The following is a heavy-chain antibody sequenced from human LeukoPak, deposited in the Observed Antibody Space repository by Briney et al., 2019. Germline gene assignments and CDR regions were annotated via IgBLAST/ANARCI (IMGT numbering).Heavy chain of an antibody. D-gene: IGHD2-21*02. CDR3: AKHRRSTLVTAYFDS. J-gene: IGHJ4*02. CDR2: ISSRGDDT. V-gene: IGHV3-23*01. Sequence: GGSLRLSCTASGFTFSTLAMSWVRQAPGKGLEWASSISSRGDDTSYADSVKGRFTISRDNSKNTLYLQLNSLRVDDAAIYYCAKHRRSTLVTAYFDSWGQGTLVTVSS. CDR1: GFTFSTLA.